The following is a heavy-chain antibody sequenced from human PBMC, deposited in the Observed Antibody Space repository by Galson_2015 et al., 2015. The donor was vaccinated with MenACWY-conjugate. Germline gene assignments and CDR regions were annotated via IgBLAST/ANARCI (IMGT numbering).Heavy chain of an antibody. J-gene: IGHJ2*01. V-gene: IGHV3-53*01. CDR2: FYSGGGI. CDR1: GFTFSSYD. D-gene: IGHD3-9*01. CDR3: ARTYYNILTDYHAGPRHWYFDL. Sequence: SLRLSCAASGFTFSSYDIHWVRQAPGKGLEWVSVFYSGGGIYYADSVKGRFTISRDSSKNMLYLQMNSLSADDTAFYYCARTYYNILTDYHAGPRHWYFDLRGRGTLVTVSS.